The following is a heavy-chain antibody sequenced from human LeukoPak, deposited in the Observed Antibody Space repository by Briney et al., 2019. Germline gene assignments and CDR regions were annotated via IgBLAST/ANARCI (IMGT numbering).Heavy chain of an antibody. D-gene: IGHD5-24*01. CDR3: ARVPTGWLQLDY. V-gene: IGHV4-59*01. CDR2: IYYSGST. J-gene: IGHJ4*02. CDR1: GGSISSYY. Sequence: PSETLSLTCTVSGGSISSYYWSWIRQPPGKGLEWIGYIYYSGSTNYNPSLKSRVTISVDTSKNQFSLKLSSVTAADTAVYYCARVPTGWLQLDYWGQGTLVTVSS.